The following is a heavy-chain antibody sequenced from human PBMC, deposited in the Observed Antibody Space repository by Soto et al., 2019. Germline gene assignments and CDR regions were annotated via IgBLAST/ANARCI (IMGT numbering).Heavy chain of an antibody. V-gene: IGHV1-8*01. CDR1: GYTFTRYD. D-gene: IGHD1-1*01. J-gene: IGHJ4*02. CDR2: MNPTSGNT. CDR3: ARERIVDFDY. Sequence: QVQLVQSGAEVKKHGPSVTVSCKASGYTFTRYDINWVRQATGQGRERMGWMNPTSGNTGYAPKFKGRVTMTRNTAISTAYLELGSLRYEDTAVHYCARERIVDFDYWVQGTLVTVSS.